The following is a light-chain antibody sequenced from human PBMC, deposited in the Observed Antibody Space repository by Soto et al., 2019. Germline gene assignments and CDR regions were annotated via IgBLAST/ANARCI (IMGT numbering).Light chain of an antibody. CDR1: SSDVGGYNY. Sequence: QSVLTQLPSASGSPGQSVTISCTGTSSDVGGYNYVSWYQQHPGKAPKLMIYEVSKRPSGVPDRFSGSKSGNTASLTVSGLQAEDEADYYCSSYAGSNNPYVFGTGTKVTVL. CDR2: EVS. J-gene: IGLJ1*01. CDR3: SSYAGSNNPYV. V-gene: IGLV2-8*01.